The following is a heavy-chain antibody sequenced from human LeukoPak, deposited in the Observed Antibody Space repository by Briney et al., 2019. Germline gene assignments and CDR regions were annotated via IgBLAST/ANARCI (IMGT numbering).Heavy chain of an antibody. D-gene: IGHD3-10*01. V-gene: IGHV4-38-2*02. J-gene: IGHJ5*02. CDR2: IYHSGIT. Sequence: PSETLSLTCTVSGSSISSAYFWGWIRQPPGEGLEWIGSIYHSGITYYNPSLKSRVTTSVDTSMNQFSLQLNSVTAADTAVYYCARGPGGSWFMNWFDPWGQGTLVTVSS. CDR3: ARGPGGSWFMNWFDP. CDR1: GSSISSAYF.